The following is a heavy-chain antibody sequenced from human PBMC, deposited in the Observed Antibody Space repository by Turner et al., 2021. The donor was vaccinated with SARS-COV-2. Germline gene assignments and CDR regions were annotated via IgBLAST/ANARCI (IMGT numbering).Heavy chain of an antibody. CDR1: GFTFSSYW. D-gene: IGHD1-1*01. CDR2: IDQDRSEK. V-gene: IGHV3-7*01. CDR3: ARSERGLFFDD. J-gene: IGHJ4*02. Sequence: EVQLVESGGGLVQPGGSLRLSCAASGFTFSSYWMSWVRQAPGKGLEWVANIDQDRSEKYYVGSVKGRFTISRDNAKNSLYLQVNSLRAEDTAVYYCARSERGLFFDDWGQGTLVTVSS.